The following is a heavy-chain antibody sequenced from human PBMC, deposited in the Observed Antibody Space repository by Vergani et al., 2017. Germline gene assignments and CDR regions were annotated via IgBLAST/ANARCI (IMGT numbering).Heavy chain of an antibody. Sequence: QVQLQESGPGLVKPSQTLSLTCTVSGGSISSGSYYWSWIRQPAGKGLEWIGRIYTSGSTNYNPSLKSRVTISVDTSKNQFSLKLSSVTAADTAVYYCAIGGDYDILTGYYPNWFDPWGQGTLVTVSS. J-gene: IGHJ5*02. D-gene: IGHD3-9*01. CDR1: GGSISSGSYY. CDR3: AIGGDYDILTGYYPNWFDP. CDR2: IYTSGST. V-gene: IGHV4-61*02.